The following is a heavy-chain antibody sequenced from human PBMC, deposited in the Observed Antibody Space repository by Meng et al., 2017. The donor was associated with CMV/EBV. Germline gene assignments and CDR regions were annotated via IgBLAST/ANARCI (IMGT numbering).Heavy chain of an antibody. CDR2: IDPSDSYT. D-gene: IGHD6-6*01. Sequence: EESLKISCKGSGYSFTSYWISWVRQMPGKGLEWMGRIDPSDSYTNYSPSFQGHVTISADKSISTAYLQWSSLKASDTAMYYCAISGIAARVSPIDYWGQGTLVTVSS. CDR3: AISGIAARVSPIDY. J-gene: IGHJ4*02. V-gene: IGHV5-10-1*01. CDR1: GYSFTSYW.